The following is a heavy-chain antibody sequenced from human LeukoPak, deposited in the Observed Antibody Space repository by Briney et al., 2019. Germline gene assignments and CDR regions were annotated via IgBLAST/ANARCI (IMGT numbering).Heavy chain of an antibody. CDR1: GYTFTSYD. CDR2: MNPNSGNA. J-gene: IGHJ5*02. V-gene: IGHV1-8*01. CDR3: ASSLESGWYENWFDR. D-gene: IGHD6-19*01. Sequence: ASVKVSCKASGYTFTSYDINWVRQATGQGLEWMGWMNPNSGNAGYAQKFQGRVTMTRHTSISTAYMELSSLGSEDTAVYYCASSLESGWYENWFDRWGQGTLVTVSS.